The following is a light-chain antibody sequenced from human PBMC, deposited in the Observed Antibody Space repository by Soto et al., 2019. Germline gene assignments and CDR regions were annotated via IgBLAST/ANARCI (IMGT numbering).Light chain of an antibody. Sequence: ARSPRTGTLSCGERANLSCIASQSISSTLAWYQQKPGQAPRLLIHGASSRATGIPARFSGRGYGSKFTLTINSLHFEASAVYHCQQYSKWHPCTFGAGTKVDIK. CDR1: QSISST. CDR2: GAS. J-gene: IGKJ4*01. V-gene: IGKV3-15*01. CDR3: QQYSKWHPCT.